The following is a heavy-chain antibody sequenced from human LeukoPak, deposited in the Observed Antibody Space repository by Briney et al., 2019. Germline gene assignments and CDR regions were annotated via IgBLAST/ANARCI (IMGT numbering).Heavy chain of an antibody. CDR3: ARDFPARDWFFDL. J-gene: IGHJ2*01. CDR1: GGTFRSNG. V-gene: IGHV7-4-1*02. Sequence: ASVKVSCKASGGTFRSNGISWVRQAPGQGLEYMGWINANTGNPTYAQGFTGRFVFSLDTSVSTAYLQISSLKAEDTAVYYCARDFPARDWFFDLWGRGTLVTVSS. CDR2: INANTGNP.